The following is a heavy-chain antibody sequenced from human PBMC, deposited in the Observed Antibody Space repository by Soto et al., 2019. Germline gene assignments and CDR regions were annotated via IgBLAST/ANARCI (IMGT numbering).Heavy chain of an antibody. V-gene: IGHV4-34*01. CDR1: GGSFSGYY. J-gene: IGHJ5*02. Sequence: PSETLSLTCAVYGGSFSGYYWSWIRQPPGKGLELIGEVSHSGSTNYNPSLQSRVTISIDTSENQFSLKLSSVTAADTAVYYCARIGRVVVVVAEFDPWGQGTLVTVSS. CDR2: VSHSGST. CDR3: ARIGRVVVVVAEFDP. D-gene: IGHD2-15*01.